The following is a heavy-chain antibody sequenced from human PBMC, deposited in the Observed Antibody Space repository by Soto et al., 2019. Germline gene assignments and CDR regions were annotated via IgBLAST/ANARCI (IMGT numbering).Heavy chain of an antibody. Sequence: SETLSLTCTVSGGSISSSSYYWGWIRQPPGKGLEWIGSIYYSGSTYYNPSLKSRVTISVDTSKNQFSLKLSSVTAADTAVYYCARHPINYYDSSGYYYFDYWGQGTLVTVSS. V-gene: IGHV4-39*01. J-gene: IGHJ4*02. CDR2: IYYSGST. CDR3: ARHPINYYDSSGYYYFDY. D-gene: IGHD3-22*01. CDR1: GGSISSSSYY.